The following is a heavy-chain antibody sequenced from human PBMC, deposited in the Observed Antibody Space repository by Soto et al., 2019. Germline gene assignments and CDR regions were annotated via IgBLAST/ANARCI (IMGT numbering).Heavy chain of an antibody. CDR3: ARGVRYYDFWSGPSYYYYYMDV. Sequence: ASVKVSCKASGYTFTSYDINWVRQATGQGLEWMGWMNPNSGNTGYAQKFQGRVTMTRNTSISTAYMELSSLRSEDTAVYYCARGVRYYDFWSGPSYYYYYMDVWGKGTTVTVSS. V-gene: IGHV1-8*01. D-gene: IGHD3-3*01. CDR2: MNPNSGNT. J-gene: IGHJ6*03. CDR1: GYTFTSYD.